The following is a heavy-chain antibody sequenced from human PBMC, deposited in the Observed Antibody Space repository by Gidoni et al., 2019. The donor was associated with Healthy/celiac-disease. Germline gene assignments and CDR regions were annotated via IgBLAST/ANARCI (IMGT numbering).Heavy chain of an antibody. CDR3: ARGSFGEYDY. CDR1: GGSISSYY. D-gene: IGHD3-10*01. CDR2: IYYSGST. J-gene: IGHJ4*02. V-gene: IGHV4-59*01. Sequence: QVQLQESGPGLVKPSETLSLTCTVSGGSISSYYWSWIRQPPGKGLEWIGYIYYSGSTNYNPSLKSRVTISVDTSKNQFSLKLSSVTAADTAVYYCARGSFGEYDYWGQGTLVTVSS.